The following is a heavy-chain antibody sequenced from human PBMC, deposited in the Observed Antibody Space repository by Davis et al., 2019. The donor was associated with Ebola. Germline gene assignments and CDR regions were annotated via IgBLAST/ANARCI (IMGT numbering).Heavy chain of an antibody. CDR3: ARGSQWLGPDY. V-gene: IGHV4-59*01. D-gene: IGHD6-19*01. Sequence: SETLSLTCSVSGGSISSYYWSWIRQPPGKGLEWIGYVYHTGSTDYNPTLISRVTISVDTSKKHFSLKLGSVTAADTAVYYCARGSQWLGPDYWGQGTLVTVSS. J-gene: IGHJ4*02. CDR1: GGSISSYY. CDR2: VYHTGST.